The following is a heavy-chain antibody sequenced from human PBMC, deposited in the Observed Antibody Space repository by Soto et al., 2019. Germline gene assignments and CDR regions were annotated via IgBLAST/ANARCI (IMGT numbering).Heavy chain of an antibody. CDR1: GFTFSSYW. Sequence: PGGSLRLSCAASGFTFSSYWMHWVRQAPGKGLVWVSRINSDGSSTSYADSVKGRFTISRDNAKNTLYLQMNSLRAEDTAVYYCARGSRREYRKDYWGQGTQVIVSS. J-gene: IGHJ4*02. V-gene: IGHV3-74*01. CDR3: ARGSRREYRKDY. D-gene: IGHD3-16*02. CDR2: INSDGSST.